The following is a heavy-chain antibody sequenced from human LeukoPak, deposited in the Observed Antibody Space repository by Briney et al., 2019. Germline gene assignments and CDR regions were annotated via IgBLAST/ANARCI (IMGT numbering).Heavy chain of an antibody. V-gene: IGHV3-30*18. Sequence: PGRSLRLSCAASGFTFSSYGMHWVRQAPGKGLEWVAVISYDGSNKYYADSVRGRFTISRDNSKNTLYLQMNSLRAEDTAVCYCAKDSGWYYFDYWGQGTLVTVSS. J-gene: IGHJ4*02. D-gene: IGHD6-19*01. CDR1: GFTFSSYG. CDR3: AKDSGWYYFDY. CDR2: ISYDGSNK.